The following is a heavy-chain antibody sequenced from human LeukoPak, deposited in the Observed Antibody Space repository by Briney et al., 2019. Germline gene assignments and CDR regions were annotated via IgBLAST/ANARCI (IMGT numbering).Heavy chain of an antibody. V-gene: IGHV3-30-3*01. CDR2: ISNDGSNK. D-gene: IGHD3-22*01. CDR3: ARANVNSKDYYDSSGAFDI. J-gene: IGHJ3*02. CDR1: GFTFSSYA. Sequence: GGSLRLSCAAAGFTFSSYAMHWVRQAPGKELEWVAVISNDGSNKYYADSVKGRFTISRDNAKNSLYLQMNSLRAEDTAVYYCARANVNSKDYYDSSGAFDIWGQGTMVTVSS.